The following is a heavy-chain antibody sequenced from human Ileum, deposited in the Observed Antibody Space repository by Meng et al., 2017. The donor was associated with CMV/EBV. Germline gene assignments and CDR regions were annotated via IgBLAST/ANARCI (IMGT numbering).Heavy chain of an antibody. J-gene: IGHJ6*02. D-gene: IGHD3-22*01. CDR1: GVSFSGSY. Sequence: SETLSLTCVVHGVSFSGSYWSWIRQPPGKGLEWIGSIHNDGSTYYNPSLKSRVTISVDTSKNQFSLKLSSVTAADTAVYYCARDRNYYDSSGYLYYYYYGMDVWGQGTTVTVSS. V-gene: IGHV4-34*01. CDR3: ARDRNYYDSSGYLYYYYYGMDV. CDR2: IHNDGST.